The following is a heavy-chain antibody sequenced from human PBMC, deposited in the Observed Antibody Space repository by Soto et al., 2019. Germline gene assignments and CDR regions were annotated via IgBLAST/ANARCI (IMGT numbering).Heavy chain of an antibody. V-gene: IGHV3-33*01. CDR3: ARVPGRETAMAYFEY. D-gene: IGHD5-18*01. Sequence: QVQLVESGGGVVQPGRSLTLSCAASGFMFSSYGMHWVRQAPGKGLEWVAVIWYDGSNINYGDSAKGRFTISRDNSKTMLYLQMDSLRAEDTAVYYCARVPGRETAMAYFEYWGQGTLVTVSS. CDR1: GFMFSSYG. J-gene: IGHJ4*02. CDR2: IWYDGSNI.